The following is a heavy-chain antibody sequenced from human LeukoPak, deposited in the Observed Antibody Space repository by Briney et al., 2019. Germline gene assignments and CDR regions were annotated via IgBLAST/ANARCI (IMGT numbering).Heavy chain of an antibody. Sequence: SETLSLTCAVYGGSFSGYYWTWVRQPPGKGLEWIGEINDRGSTTYNPSLKSRVTISVDTSKNQFSLRLSSVTAADTAVYYCARRITMIVVARVWFDPWGQGTLVTVSS. CDR3: ARRITMIVVARVWFDP. J-gene: IGHJ5*02. CDR1: GGSFSGYY. D-gene: IGHD3-22*01. V-gene: IGHV4-34*01. CDR2: INDRGST.